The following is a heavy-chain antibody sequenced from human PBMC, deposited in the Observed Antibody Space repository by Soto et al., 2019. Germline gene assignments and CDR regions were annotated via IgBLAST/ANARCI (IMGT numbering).Heavy chain of an antibody. J-gene: IGHJ4*02. CDR1: GFTFSSYA. CDR2: ISAGGGST. V-gene: IGHV3-23*01. CDR3: AKGHYSGSYVYFDY. D-gene: IGHD1-26*01. Sequence: GGSPRLSCAASGFTFSSYALSWVRQAPGKGLEWVSGISAGGGSTYYAGSVKGRFTISRDNSKNTLYLQMNSLRAEDTAVYYCAKGHYSGSYVYFDYWGPGTLVTVSS.